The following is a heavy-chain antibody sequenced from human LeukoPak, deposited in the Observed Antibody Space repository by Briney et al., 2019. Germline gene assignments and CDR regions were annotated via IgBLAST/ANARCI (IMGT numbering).Heavy chain of an antibody. CDR3: ARDSLDTVEMATIGYMDV. Sequence: PSETLSLTCTVSGGSISSGGYYWSWIRQHPGKGLEWIGYIYYSGSTYYNPSLKSRVTISVDTSKNQFSLKLSSVTAADTAVYYCARDSLDTVEMATIGYMDVWGKGTTVTVSS. V-gene: IGHV4-31*03. CDR1: GGSISSGGYY. J-gene: IGHJ6*03. CDR2: IYYSGST. D-gene: IGHD5-24*01.